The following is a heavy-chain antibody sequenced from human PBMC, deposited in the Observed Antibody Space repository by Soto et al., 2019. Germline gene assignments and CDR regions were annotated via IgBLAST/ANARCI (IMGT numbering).Heavy chain of an antibody. CDR2: IWYDGSNK. CDR1: GFTFSSYG. D-gene: IGHD5-12*01. Sequence: GGSLRLSCAASGFTFSSYGMHWVRQAPGKGLEWVAVIWYDGSNKYYADSVKGRFTISRDNSKNTLYLQMNSLRAEDTAVYYCARRSDSGWAGDDAFDIWGQGTMVTVSS. V-gene: IGHV3-33*01. CDR3: ARRSDSGWAGDDAFDI. J-gene: IGHJ3*02.